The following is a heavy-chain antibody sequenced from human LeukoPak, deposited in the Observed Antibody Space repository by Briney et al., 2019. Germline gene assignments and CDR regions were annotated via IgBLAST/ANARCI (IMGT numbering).Heavy chain of an antibody. V-gene: IGHV7-4-1*02. Sequence: ASVKVSCKASGYSFTTYAMTWVRQAPGQGLEWMGWINTNTGNPTYAQGFTGRSVFSLDTSVSTAYLQISSLKAEDTAVYFCARELLITRTWFDPWGQGTLVTVSS. CDR3: ARELLITRTWFDP. CDR1: GYSFTTYA. J-gene: IGHJ5*02. CDR2: INTNTGNP. D-gene: IGHD3-22*01.